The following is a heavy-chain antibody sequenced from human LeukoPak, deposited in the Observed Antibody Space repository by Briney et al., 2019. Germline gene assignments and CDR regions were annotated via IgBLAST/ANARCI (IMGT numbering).Heavy chain of an antibody. CDR3: ARVITGRGNWFDP. Sequence: PSETLSLTCTVSGGSISSASYYWSWIRQPAGKGLEWIGRIYISGSTNYKSSLKSRVTISVDTSKNQFSLKLSSVTAADTAVYYCARVITGRGNWFDPWGQGTLVTVSS. CDR2: IYISGST. V-gene: IGHV4-61*02. J-gene: IGHJ5*02. CDR1: GGSISSASYY. D-gene: IGHD1-20*01.